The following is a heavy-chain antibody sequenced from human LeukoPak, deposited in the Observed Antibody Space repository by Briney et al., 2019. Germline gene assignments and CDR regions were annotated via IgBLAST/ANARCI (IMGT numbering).Heavy chain of an antibody. CDR2: ISTDGYTT. V-gene: IGHV3-74*01. J-gene: IGHJ4*02. CDR3: VVGGSPGY. CDR1: GLAFSAYK. Sequence: GGSLRLSCAASGLAFSAYKMHWVRQAPRKGLVRVSRISTDGYTTDYADFVQGRFTASRDNTKNTWSLEMNSLRAEDTAVYYCVVGGSPGYWGQGTLVTVSS. D-gene: IGHD2-15*01.